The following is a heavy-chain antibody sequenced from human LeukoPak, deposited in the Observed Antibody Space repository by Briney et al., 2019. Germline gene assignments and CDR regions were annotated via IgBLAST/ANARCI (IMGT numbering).Heavy chain of an antibody. CDR3: AREHYCSSTSCEPFDY. V-gene: IGHV3-48*04. D-gene: IGHD2-2*01. Sequence: GGSLRLSCAASGFTFSSYSMNWVRQAPGKGLEWISYISSSSSTIYYADSVKGRFTISRDNAKNSLYLQMNSLRAEDTAVYYCAREHYCSSTSCEPFDYWGQGTLVTVSS. CDR1: GFTFSSYS. J-gene: IGHJ4*02. CDR2: ISSSSSTI.